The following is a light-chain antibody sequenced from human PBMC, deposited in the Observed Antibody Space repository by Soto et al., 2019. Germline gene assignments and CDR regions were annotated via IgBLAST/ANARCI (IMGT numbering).Light chain of an antibody. CDR1: QSISSY. J-gene: IGKJ1*01. Sequence: DIQMTQSPSSLSVSVGDRVTITCRASQSISSYLNWYQQKPGKAPKLPIYAASSLQSGVPSRFSGSGSGTDFTLTISSLQPEDFATYYCQQSYSTPPETFGQGTKV. CDR3: QQSYSTPPET. CDR2: AAS. V-gene: IGKV1-39*01.